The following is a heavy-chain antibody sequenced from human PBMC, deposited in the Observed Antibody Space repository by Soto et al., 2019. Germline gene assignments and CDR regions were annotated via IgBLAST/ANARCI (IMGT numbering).Heavy chain of an antibody. D-gene: IGHD1-1*01. CDR1: GFTFSSYS. V-gene: IGHV3-21*01. CDR3: ARELSTGSSYYYYYGMDA. J-gene: IGHJ6*02. CDR2: ISSSSSYI. Sequence: GGSLRLSCAASGFTFSSYSMNWVRQAPGKGLEWVSSISSSSSYIYYADSVRGRFTISRDNAKNSLYLQMNSLRAEDTAVYYCARELSTGSSYYYYYGMDAWGQGTTVTVSS.